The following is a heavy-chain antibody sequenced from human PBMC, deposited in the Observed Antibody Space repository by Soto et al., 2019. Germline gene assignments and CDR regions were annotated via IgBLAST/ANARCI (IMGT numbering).Heavy chain of an antibody. CDR2: LSNNGINT. D-gene: IGHD3-22*01. CDR3: AKDTYYHDSSGYYIFDY. V-gene: IGHV3-30-3*01. J-gene: IGHJ4*02. CDR1: GFTFSTYT. Sequence: GGSLRLACAASGFTFSTYTMHWVRQAPGKGLEWVAALSNNGINTDYADSVKGRFTISRDNSKNTVYLQMNSLRAEDTAVYYCAKDTYYHDSSGYYIFDYWGQGTLVTVSS.